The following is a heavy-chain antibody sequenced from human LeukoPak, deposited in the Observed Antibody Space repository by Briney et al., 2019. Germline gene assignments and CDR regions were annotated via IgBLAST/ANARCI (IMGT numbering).Heavy chain of an antibody. Sequence: ASVKVSCKASGYTFTSYGISWVRQAPGQGLEWMGWISAYNGNTNYAQKLQGRVTMTTDTSTSTAYMELRSLRSDDTAVYYCAWWYYDILTGYYPANNWGQGTLVSVSS. V-gene: IGHV1-18*01. CDR2: ISAYNGNT. CDR3: AWWYYDILTGYYPANN. J-gene: IGHJ4*02. D-gene: IGHD3-9*01. CDR1: GYTFTSYG.